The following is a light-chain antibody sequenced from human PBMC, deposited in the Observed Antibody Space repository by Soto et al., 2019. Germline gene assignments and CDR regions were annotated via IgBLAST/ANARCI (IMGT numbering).Light chain of an antibody. CDR2: KAS. CDR3: QQYKSSST. J-gene: IGKJ1*01. V-gene: IGKV1-5*03. Sequence: DIQMTQSPSSLSASVGDTITITCRASESISIWLAWYQQKPGKAPNLLINKASSLQSEVPSRFSGSGSGTEFTLTITSLQPDDLGVYYCQQYKSSSTFGQGTKV. CDR1: ESISIW.